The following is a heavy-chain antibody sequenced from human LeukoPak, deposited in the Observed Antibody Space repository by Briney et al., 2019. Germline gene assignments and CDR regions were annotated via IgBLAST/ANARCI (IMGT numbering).Heavy chain of an antibody. D-gene: IGHD3-10*01. CDR2: ISSSSSYI. CDR3: TKEGLPSGSSWSAWFDP. Sequence: GGSLRLSCAASGFTFSSYSMNWVRQAPGKGLEWVSSISSSSSYISYADSLKGRFTISRDNAKNSLYLQMNSLRADDTAVYYCTKEGLPSGSSWSAWFDPWGQGTLVTVSS. V-gene: IGHV3-21*01. J-gene: IGHJ5*02. CDR1: GFTFSSYS.